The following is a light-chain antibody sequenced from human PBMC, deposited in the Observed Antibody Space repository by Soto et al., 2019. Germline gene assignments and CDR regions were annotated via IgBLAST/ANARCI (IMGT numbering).Light chain of an antibody. J-gene: IGKJ5*01. Sequence: IVLTQSPASLSLSPGERATLSCRASQSVDSYLVWYQQKPGQAPRLLIFGASNRATGIPDRFSGSASGTDFTLTINRLEPEDFAVYYCQLYGISPHFGQGTRLEIK. V-gene: IGKV3-20*01. CDR1: QSVDSY. CDR3: QLYGISPH. CDR2: GAS.